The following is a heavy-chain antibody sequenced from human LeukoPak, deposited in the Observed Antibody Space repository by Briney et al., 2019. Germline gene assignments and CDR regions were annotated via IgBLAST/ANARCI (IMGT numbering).Heavy chain of an antibody. CDR2: IYYSGNT. J-gene: IGHJ4*02. CDR1: GGSISSYY. V-gene: IGHV4-59*08. D-gene: IGHD5-18*01. CDR3: ARAFRGYSFDD. Sequence: SETLSLTCTVSGGSISSYYWSWIRQPPGKGLEWIGYIYYSGNTNYNPSLKSRVTISVDTSKNHFSLKLSSVTAADTAVYYCARAFRGYSFDDWGQGTLVTVSS.